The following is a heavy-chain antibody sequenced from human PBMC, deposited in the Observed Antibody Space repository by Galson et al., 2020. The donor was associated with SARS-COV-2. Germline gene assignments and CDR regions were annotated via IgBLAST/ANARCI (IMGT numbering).Heavy chain of an antibody. CDR3: ARTRLFNMITFGGVMRANWCDP. J-gene: IGHJ5*02. D-gene: IGHD3-16*01. CDR1: GYTFTSYA. Sequence: ASVKVSCQASGYTFTSYAMNCVRQATGQGLEWMGSINTNTGNPTYAQGFTGRFVFSLDTSVSTAYLQISSLKAEDTAVYYCARTRLFNMITFGGVMRANWCDPWGQGTLVTVSS. CDR2: INTNTGNP. V-gene: IGHV7-4-1*02.